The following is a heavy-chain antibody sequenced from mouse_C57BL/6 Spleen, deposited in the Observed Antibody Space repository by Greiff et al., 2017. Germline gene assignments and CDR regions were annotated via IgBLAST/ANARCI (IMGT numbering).Heavy chain of an antibody. J-gene: IGHJ1*03. V-gene: IGHV5-17*01. CDR2: ISSGSSTI. CDR1: GFTFSDYG. Sequence: EVKLMESGGGLVKPGGSLKLSCAASGFTFSDYGMHWVRQAPEKGLEWVAYISSGSSTIYYADTVKGRFTISRDNAKNTLFLQMTSLRSEDTAMYYCARHTGTYYWYCDVWGTGTTVTVSS. D-gene: IGHD4-1*01. CDR3: ARHTGTYYWYCDV.